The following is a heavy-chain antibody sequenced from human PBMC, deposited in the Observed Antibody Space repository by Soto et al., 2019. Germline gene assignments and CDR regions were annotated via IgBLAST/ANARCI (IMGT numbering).Heavy chain of an antibody. V-gene: IGHV1-2*02. J-gene: IGHJ6*02. CDR1: RYTFTGYY. Sequence: QVQLVQSGAEVKKPGASVEVSCKASRYTFTGYYIHWVRQAPGQGLEWLGWINPNSGDTNFAPKYQDRVTMTRDTSISTAYMRLSRLTSDDTAVYYCATGTGYGLDVWGQGTTVAVSS. D-gene: IGHD4-17*01. CDR2: INPNSGDT. CDR3: ATGTGYGLDV.